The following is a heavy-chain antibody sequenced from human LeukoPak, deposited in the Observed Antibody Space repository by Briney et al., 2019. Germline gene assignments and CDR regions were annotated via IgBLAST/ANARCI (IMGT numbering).Heavy chain of an antibody. CDR2: ISYDGSNK. J-gene: IGHJ4*02. V-gene: IGHV3-30*18. CDR1: GFTFSSYG. Sequence: GRSLRLSCAASGFTFSSYGMHWVRQAPGKGLEWVAVISYDGSNKYYADSVKGRFTISRDNSKNTLYLQMNSLRAEDTAVYYCAKGGVVTAIQVCSYWGQGTLVTVSS. D-gene: IGHD2-21*02. CDR3: AKGGVVTAIQVCSY.